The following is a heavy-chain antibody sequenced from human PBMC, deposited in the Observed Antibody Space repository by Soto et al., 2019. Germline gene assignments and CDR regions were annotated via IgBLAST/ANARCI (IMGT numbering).Heavy chain of an antibody. D-gene: IGHD6-13*01. CDR2: IYQSGST. CDR3: ARASATIAAAAIFDY. V-gene: IGHV4-4*02. Sequence: PSETLSLTCAASGGAISSSKWWSWVRQPPGKGLVWIGEIYQSGSTNYNPSLESRVRMSVDKSRNQFSLKLTSVSAADTAVYYCARASATIAAAAIFDYWGQGTLVTVSS. CDR1: GGAISSSKW. J-gene: IGHJ4*02.